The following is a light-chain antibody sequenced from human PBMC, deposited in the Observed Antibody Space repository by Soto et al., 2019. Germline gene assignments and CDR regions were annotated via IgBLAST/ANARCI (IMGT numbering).Light chain of an antibody. V-gene: IGKV3-15*01. Sequence: EIVMTQSPATLSVSPGERATLSCRASQSVSSNLAWYQQKPGQAPRLLIYGASTRATGIPARFSGSGSGTEFTLTISSLQSADFAVYYCQQYNNWPPWTFGQGNKVDI. CDR2: GAS. J-gene: IGKJ1*01. CDR3: QQYNNWPPWT. CDR1: QSVSSN.